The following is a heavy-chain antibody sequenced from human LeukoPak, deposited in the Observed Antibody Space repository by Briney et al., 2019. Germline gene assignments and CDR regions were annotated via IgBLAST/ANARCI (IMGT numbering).Heavy chain of an antibody. CDR2: VYYSGST. V-gene: IGHV4-59*12. J-gene: IGHJ1*01. CDR1: GGSIISYY. D-gene: IGHD3-22*01. CDR3: ASDPSGHYDSSGYPPKYFQH. Sequence: PSETLSLTCTVSGGSIISYYWSWIRQPPGKGLEWIGYVYYSGSTTYNPSLRSRVTMSIDTSKNQFSLKLSSVTAADTAVYYCASDPSGHYDSSGYPPKYFQHWGQGTLVTVSS.